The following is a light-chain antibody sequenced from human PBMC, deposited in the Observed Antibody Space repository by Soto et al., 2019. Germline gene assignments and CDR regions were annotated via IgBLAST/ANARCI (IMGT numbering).Light chain of an antibody. Sequence: DIQMTQSPSTLSASVGDRVTITCRASQSISGSLAWYQQKPGKAPKLLIYEASNLKSGVPSRFSGSGSGTKYPLTISSQQPDDASSYYCQQYNGYWTFGQGTRVEIK. V-gene: IGKV1-5*03. CDR2: EAS. CDR1: QSISGS. CDR3: QQYNGYWT. J-gene: IGKJ1*01.